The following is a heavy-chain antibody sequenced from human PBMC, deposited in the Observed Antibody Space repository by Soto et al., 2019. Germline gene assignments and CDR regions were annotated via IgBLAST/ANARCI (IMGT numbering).Heavy chain of an antibody. CDR1: GGSISSGDYS. D-gene: IGHD3-3*01. Sequence: SEALSLTCTVSGGSISSGDYSWSWVRQSPGKGLEWIGHIYNSGITYYNPSLKSRVVISIDTSRNQFSLRLNSLTAADRAVYFCARGVTVFGLVSRFWFDPWGQGTVVTVSS. CDR2: IYNSGIT. V-gene: IGHV4-30-4*01. J-gene: IGHJ5*02. CDR3: ARGVTVFGLVSRFWFDP.